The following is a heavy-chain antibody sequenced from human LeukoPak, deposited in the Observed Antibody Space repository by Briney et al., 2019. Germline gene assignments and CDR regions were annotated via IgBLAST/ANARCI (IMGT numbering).Heavy chain of an antibody. V-gene: IGHV3-21*01. CDR2: ISSSSSYI. D-gene: IGHD4-17*01. CDR1: GFTFSSYS. Sequence: TGGSLRLSCAASGFTFSSYSMKWVRQAPGKGLEWVSSISSSSSYIYYADSVKGRFTISRDNPKNSLYLQMNSLRAEDTAVYYCARAKGVTTVTPGYFDYWGQGTLVTVSS. CDR3: ARAKGVTTVTPGYFDY. J-gene: IGHJ4*02.